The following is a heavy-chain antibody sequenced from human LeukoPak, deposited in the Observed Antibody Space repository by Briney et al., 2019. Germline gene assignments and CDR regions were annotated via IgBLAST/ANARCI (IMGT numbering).Heavy chain of an antibody. J-gene: IGHJ5*02. Sequence: TGGSLRLPCAASGFTFSSYAMNWVRQAPGKGLEWVSSIGSRGTYIYYADSVKGRFTISRDNAKNSLYLQMNSLRAEDTAVYYCARDGSSSMFDPWGQGTLVTVSS. CDR2: IGSRGTYI. V-gene: IGHV3-21*01. CDR1: GFTFSSYA. CDR3: ARDGSSSMFDP. D-gene: IGHD6-13*01.